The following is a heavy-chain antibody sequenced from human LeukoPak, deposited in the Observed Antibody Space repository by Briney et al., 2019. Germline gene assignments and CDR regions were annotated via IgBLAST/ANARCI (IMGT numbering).Heavy chain of an antibody. CDR3: ARGSSYGSRSGYFDY. J-gene: IGHJ4*02. Sequence: GGSLRLSCAASGFTFSSYSMSWVRQAPGKGLEWVSSISSSSSYIYYADSVKGRFTISRDDAKNSLYLQMNSLRAEDTAVYYCARGSSYGSRSGYFDYWGQGTLVTVSS. CDR1: GFTFSSYS. V-gene: IGHV3-21*01. CDR2: ISSSSSYI. D-gene: IGHD5-18*01.